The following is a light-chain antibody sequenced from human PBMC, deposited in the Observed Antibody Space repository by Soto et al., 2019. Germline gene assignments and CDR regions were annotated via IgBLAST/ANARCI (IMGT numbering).Light chain of an antibody. CDR1: SGHNSYA. CDR3: QTWSTDIRV. Sequence: QSVLTQPPSASASLGAWVKLTCTLSSGHNSYAIAWHQQQPEKGPRYLMKLNSDGSHSKGDGIPDRFSGSSSGAERYLTISSLQSEDEADYYCQTWSTDIRVFGGGTKLTVL. V-gene: IGLV4-69*01. CDR2: LNSDGSH. J-gene: IGLJ3*02.